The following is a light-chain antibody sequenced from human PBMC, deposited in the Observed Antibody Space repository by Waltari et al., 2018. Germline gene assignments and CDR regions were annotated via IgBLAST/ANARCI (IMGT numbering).Light chain of an antibody. V-gene: IGLV1-47*01. CDR1: GSNIGTNA. Sequence: QSVLTQPPSASGTTWQRVTISCSGSGSNIGTNAVCWYQHLPGTAPKLPLYINTQRPSGVPDRFSGSKSGTSASLAISGLRSEDEADYYCSTWDDSLSGYVVFGGGTKLTVL. CDR2: INT. J-gene: IGLJ2*01. CDR3: STWDDSLSGYVV.